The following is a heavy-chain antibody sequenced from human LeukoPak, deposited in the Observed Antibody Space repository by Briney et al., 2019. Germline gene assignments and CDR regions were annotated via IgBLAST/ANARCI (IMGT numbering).Heavy chain of an antibody. CDR2: ISDTGNT. J-gene: IGHJ4*02. V-gene: IGHV3-23*01. CDR1: GFTLSSYA. Sequence: GGSLRLSCAASGFTLSSYAMSWVRQAPGKGLEWVSAISDTGNTYHSDSVKGRFTISRDNAKNSLYLQMNSLRAEDTAVYYCARGLTTYYDFWSGYYSYWGQGTLVTVSS. CDR3: ARGLTTYYDFWSGYYSY. D-gene: IGHD3-3*01.